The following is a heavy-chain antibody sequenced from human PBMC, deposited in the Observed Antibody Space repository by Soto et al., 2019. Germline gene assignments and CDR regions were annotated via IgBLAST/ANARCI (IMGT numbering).Heavy chain of an antibody. CDR2: ISGDSITI. D-gene: IGHD4-17*01. J-gene: IGHJ4*02. Sequence: EVHLLESGGGLIQPGGSLRLSCAASGFTLSSYSMSWVRQAPGKGLDWVSAISGDSITIYYVDSVKGRFTISRDNSKNTLFLQMNSLRPEDTAVYYCAKAVTTVTGRAFDYWGQGTLVTVSS. CDR3: AKAVTTVTGRAFDY. V-gene: IGHV3-23*01. CDR1: GFTLSSYS.